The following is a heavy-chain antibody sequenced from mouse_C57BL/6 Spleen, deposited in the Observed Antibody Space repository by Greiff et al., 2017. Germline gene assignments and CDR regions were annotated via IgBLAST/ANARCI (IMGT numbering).Heavy chain of an antibody. Sequence: QVQLQQSGAELVRPGASVKLSCKASGYTFTDYYINWVKQRPGQGLEWIARIYPGSGNTYYNEKFKGKATLTAEKSSSTAYMQLSSLTSEDSAVYFCARGGYYDYLYWYFDVWGTGTTVTVSS. CDR1: GYTFTDYY. J-gene: IGHJ1*03. V-gene: IGHV1-76*01. CDR2: IYPGSGNT. D-gene: IGHD2-4*01. CDR3: ARGGYYDYLYWYFDV.